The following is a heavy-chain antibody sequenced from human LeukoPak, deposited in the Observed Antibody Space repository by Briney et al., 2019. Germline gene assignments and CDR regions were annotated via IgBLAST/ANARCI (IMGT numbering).Heavy chain of an antibody. J-gene: IGHJ5*02. CDR2: IYHSGST. D-gene: IGHD6-19*01. CDR3: ARGQARLAWFDP. Sequence: PSETLSLTCTVSGYSISSGYYWGWIRQLPGKGLGWIGTIYHSGSTYYNPSLKSRVTMSVDTSKNQFSLRLRSVTAADTAVYYCARGQARLAWFDPWGQGTLVTVSS. V-gene: IGHV4-38-2*02. CDR1: GYSISSGYY.